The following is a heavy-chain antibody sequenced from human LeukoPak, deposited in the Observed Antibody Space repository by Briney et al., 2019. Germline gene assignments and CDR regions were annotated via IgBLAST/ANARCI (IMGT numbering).Heavy chain of an antibody. CDR3: ASSRDGYNHGYFDY. D-gene: IGHD5-24*01. CDR1: GGSISSYY. V-gene: IGHV4-59*01. Sequence: SETLSLTCTVSGGSISSYYWSWIGQPPGEALEWIGYIFYSGSTNYNPSLKSRVTISVDTSKNQFSLKLSSVTAADTAVYYCASSRDGYNHGYFDYWGQGTLVTVSS. CDR2: IFYSGST. J-gene: IGHJ4*02.